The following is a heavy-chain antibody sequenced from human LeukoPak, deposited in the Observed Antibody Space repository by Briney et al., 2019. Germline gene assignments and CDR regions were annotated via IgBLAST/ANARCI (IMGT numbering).Heavy chain of an antibody. CDR2: KNQEGSDN. CDR1: GFTFRSQL. CDR3: ARDHEVDGLVFDY. V-gene: IGHV3-7*01. Sequence: GGPVTLSRAPAGFTFRSQLLRWLRQAPGKGLDGVASKNQEGSDNLYVADVKGQFTISRDNAKNSLYLQMDSLRAEDTGLYYCARDHEVDGLVFDYWGQGALVTVSS. J-gene: IGHJ4*02. D-gene: IGHD5-24*01.